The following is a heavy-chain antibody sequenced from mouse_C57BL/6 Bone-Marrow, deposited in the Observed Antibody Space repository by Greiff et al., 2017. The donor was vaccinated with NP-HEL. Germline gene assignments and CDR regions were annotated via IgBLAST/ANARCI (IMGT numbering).Heavy chain of an antibody. CDR1: GYTFTSYG. V-gene: IGHV1-81*01. Sequence: QVHVKQSGAELARPGASVKLSCKASGYTFTSYGISWVKQRTGQGLEWIGEIYPRSGNTYYNEKFKGKATLTADKSSSTAYMELRSLTSEDSAVYVCARENWEFDYWGQGTTLTVSS. D-gene: IGHD4-1*01. CDR3: ARENWEFDY. CDR2: IYPRSGNT. J-gene: IGHJ2*01.